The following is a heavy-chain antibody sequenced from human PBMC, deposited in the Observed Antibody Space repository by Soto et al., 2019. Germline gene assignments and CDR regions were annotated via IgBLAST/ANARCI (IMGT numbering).Heavy chain of an antibody. Sequence: SGPTLVNPTQTLTLTCTFSGFSLSTSGMCVSWIRQPPGKALEWLARIDWDDDKNYATSLKTRPTISKDTSKNQVVLTLTDMDPVDTATYYCARTPIITRAFDYWGQGTLVTVSS. D-gene: IGHD1-20*01. V-gene: IGHV2-70*11. CDR2: IDWDDDK. J-gene: IGHJ4*02. CDR1: GFSLSTSGMC. CDR3: ARTPIITRAFDY.